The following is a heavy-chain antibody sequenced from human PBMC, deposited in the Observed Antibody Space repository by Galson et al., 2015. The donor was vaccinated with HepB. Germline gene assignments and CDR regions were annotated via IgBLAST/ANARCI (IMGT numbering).Heavy chain of an antibody. CDR2: IRYDGSNK. D-gene: IGHD3-22*01. CDR3: ARADSYDSCGSPVSGMDV. V-gene: IGHV3-33*01. J-gene: IGHJ6*02. Sequence: SLRLSCAASGFTFSSYGMHWVRQAPGKGLEWVGVIRYDGSNKYYADTVKGRFTITRDNSTNTLYLQVNSLRAEDTAVYYCARADSYDSCGSPVSGMDVWGQGTMVTVS. CDR1: GFTFSSYG.